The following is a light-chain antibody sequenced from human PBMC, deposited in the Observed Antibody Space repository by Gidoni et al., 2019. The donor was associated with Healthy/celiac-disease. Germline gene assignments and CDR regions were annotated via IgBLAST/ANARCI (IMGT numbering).Light chain of an antibody. CDR2: ENN. CDR1: SSNIGNNY. Sequence: QSVWTQPPSVSAAPGQKVTISCSGSSSNIGNNYVSWYQQLPGTAPKLLIYENNKRPSGIPDRFSGSRSGTSATLGITGLQTEDEADYYCGTWDSSLSAYVFGTGTKVTVL. CDR3: GTWDSSLSAYV. J-gene: IGLJ1*01. V-gene: IGLV1-51*02.